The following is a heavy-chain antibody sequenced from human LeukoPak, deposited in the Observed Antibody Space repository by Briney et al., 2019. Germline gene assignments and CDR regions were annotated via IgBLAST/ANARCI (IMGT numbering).Heavy chain of an antibody. CDR3: ATTRGYSSSWYTQTYGMDV. CDR1: GFTFSSYA. V-gene: IGHV3-23*01. CDR2: ISGSGGST. J-gene: IGHJ6*02. Sequence: PGGSLRLSCAASGFTFSSYAMSWVPQAPGKGLEWVSAISGSGGSTYYADSVKGRFTISRDNSKNTLYLQMNSLRAEDTAVYYCATTRGYSSSWYTQTYGMDVWGQGTTVTVSS. D-gene: IGHD6-13*01.